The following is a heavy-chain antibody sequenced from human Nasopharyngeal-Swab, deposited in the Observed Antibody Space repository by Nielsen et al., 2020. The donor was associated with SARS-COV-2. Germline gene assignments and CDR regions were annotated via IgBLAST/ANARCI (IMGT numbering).Heavy chain of an antibody. CDR2: IYYTSQS. J-gene: IGHJ4*02. V-gene: IGHV4-30-4*01. D-gene: IGHD3-10*01. CDR3: ARSRMVRNERALDY. Sequence: SETLSFTCSVSGCSVSTVDYYWSWIRQSPGKGLEWLGYIYYTSQSHFNPSLETSAAMSVDTSKNQFSLTLSSVPAADTAVYYCARSRMVRNERALDYWGRGTLVTVSS. CDR1: GCSVSTVDYY.